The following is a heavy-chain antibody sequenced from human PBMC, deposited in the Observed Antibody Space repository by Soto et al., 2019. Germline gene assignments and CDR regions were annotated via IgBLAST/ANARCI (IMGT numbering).Heavy chain of an antibody. D-gene: IGHD5-12*01. CDR2: ISSSSVTI. Sequence: EVQLVESGGDLVEPGGSLTLSCAASGFVFNTYGMIWVRQAPGKGLEWISYISSSSVTIYYADSLKGRFTVSRDNAQSSLFLQMNSLTAQDTAVYYCARDGGYSSGLDSWGQGTLVTVSS. CDR3: ARDGGYSSGLDS. J-gene: IGHJ5*01. V-gene: IGHV3-48*01. CDR1: GFVFNTYG.